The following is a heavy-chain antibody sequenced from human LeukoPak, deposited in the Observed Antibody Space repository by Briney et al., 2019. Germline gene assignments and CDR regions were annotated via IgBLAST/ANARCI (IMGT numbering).Heavy chain of an antibody. V-gene: IGHV4-34*01. Sequence: TSETLSLTCAVYGGSFSGYYWSWIRQPPGKGLEWIGEINHSGSTSYNPSLKSRVTISVDTSKNQFSLKLSSVTAADTAVYYCARHRGRYCSSTSCTVSYFDYWGQGTLVTVSS. J-gene: IGHJ4*02. CDR3: ARHRGRYCSSTSCTVSYFDY. D-gene: IGHD2-2*01. CDR1: GGSFSGYY. CDR2: INHSGST.